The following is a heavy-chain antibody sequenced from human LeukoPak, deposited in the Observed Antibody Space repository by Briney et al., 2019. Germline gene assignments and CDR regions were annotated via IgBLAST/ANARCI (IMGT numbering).Heavy chain of an antibody. D-gene: IGHD2-15*01. CDR2: VNHSGST. CDR1: GGSFCGYY. V-gene: IGHV4-34*01. Sequence: SETLSLTCSGYGGSFCGYYWSWIRQPPGKGLEWIGEVNHSGSTNDNPSLKSRVTISGDTSKNEFSLKLSSVTAAATAVYYCGSPNDRIVVVVAATPGHAFDIWGQGTMVTVSS. CDR3: GSPNDRIVVVVAATPGHAFDI. J-gene: IGHJ3*02.